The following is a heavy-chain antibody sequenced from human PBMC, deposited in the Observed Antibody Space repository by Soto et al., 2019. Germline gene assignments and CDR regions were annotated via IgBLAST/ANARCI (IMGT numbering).Heavy chain of an antibody. CDR2: INAGNGNT. J-gene: IGHJ6*02. CDR1: GYTFTSYA. V-gene: IGHV1-3*01. D-gene: IGHD3-9*01. CDR3: AREQRYYDILTGYQYYYYGMDV. Sequence: GVPVKVPCKASGYTFTSYAMHLVRQDPGQRPEWMGWINAGNGNTKYSQKFQGRVTITRDTSASTAYMELSSLRSEDTAVYYCAREQRYYDILTGYQYYYYGMDVWGQGTTVTVSS.